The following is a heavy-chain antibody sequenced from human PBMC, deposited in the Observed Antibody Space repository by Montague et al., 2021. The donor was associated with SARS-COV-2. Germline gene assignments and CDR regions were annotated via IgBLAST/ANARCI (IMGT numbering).Heavy chain of an antibody. CDR1: GGSFSGYY. CDR3: AGGSVVIVVVVAATPPYFDF. CDR2: INHSGST. J-gene: IGHJ4*02. D-gene: IGHD2-15*01. V-gene: IGHV4-34*01. Sequence: SETLSLTCAVYGGSFSGYYWSWIRQPPGKGLEWIGEINHSGSTNYNPSLKSRVTISVDTSKNQFSLKLSSVTAADTAVYYCAGGSVVIVVVVAATPPYFDFWGQGTLVTVSS.